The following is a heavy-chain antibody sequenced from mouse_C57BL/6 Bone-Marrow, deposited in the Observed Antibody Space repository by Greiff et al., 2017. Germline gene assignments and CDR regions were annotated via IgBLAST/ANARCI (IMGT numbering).Heavy chain of an antibody. V-gene: IGHV5-6*01. D-gene: IGHD2-4*01. CDR3: ARWGYDYDCFAY. CDR2: ISSGGSYT. J-gene: IGHJ3*01. CDR1: GFTFSSYC. Sequence: EVQLVESGGDLVKPGGSLKLSCAATGFTFSSYCMSWVRQSPDKGLEWVATISSGGSYTYYPDNVKGRSTISRDNSKNTLYLQMSSLKSEDTAMYYCARWGYDYDCFAYWGQGTLVTVAA.